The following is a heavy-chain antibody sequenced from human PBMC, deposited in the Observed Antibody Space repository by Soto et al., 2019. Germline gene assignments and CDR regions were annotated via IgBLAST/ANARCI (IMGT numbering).Heavy chain of an antibody. CDR3: VREGGSVAFES. CDR1: GLTFSTDE. D-gene: IGHD1-1*01. Sequence: EVQLVASGGDLVPPGGSLRLSCAVSGLTFSTDEMNWVRQAPGKGLEWLAYISYTSTTIKYADSVKGRFAVSRDNAKKSLYLQMKNLRVEDTAIYYCVREGGSVAFESWGQGTLVTVSS. J-gene: IGHJ4*02. CDR2: ISYTSTTI. V-gene: IGHV3-48*03.